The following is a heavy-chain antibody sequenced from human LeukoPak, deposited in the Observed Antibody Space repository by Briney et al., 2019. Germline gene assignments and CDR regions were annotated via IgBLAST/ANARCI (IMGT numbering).Heavy chain of an antibody. CDR2: ISSSGGST. Sequence: GGSLRLSCAASGFTFSNYAMSWVRQAPGKGLEWVSSISSSGGSTYYADSVKGQFTISRDSSKNTLYLQMNSLRAEDTAVYYCASGYRTTGAFDYWGQGTLVTVSS. D-gene: IGHD6-25*01. CDR1: GFTFSNYA. V-gene: IGHV3-23*01. CDR3: ASGYRTTGAFDY. J-gene: IGHJ4*02.